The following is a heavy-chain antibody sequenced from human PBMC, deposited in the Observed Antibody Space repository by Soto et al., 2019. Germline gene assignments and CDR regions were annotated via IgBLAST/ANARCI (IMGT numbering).Heavy chain of an antibody. CDR1: GGTFSSYA. CDR2: IIPIFGTA. Sequence: QVQLVQSGAEVKKPGSSVKVSCKASGGTFSSYAISWVRQAPGQGLEWMGGIIPIFGTANYAQKFQGRVTITADESTSTAYMELSSLRSEETAVYYCANQRRVAVAPVDYYYYGMDVWGQGTTVTVSS. CDR3: ANQRRVAVAPVDYYYYGMDV. J-gene: IGHJ6*02. D-gene: IGHD6-19*01. V-gene: IGHV1-69*01.